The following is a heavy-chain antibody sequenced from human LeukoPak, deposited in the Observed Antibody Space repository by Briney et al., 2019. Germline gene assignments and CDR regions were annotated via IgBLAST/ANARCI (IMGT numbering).Heavy chain of an antibody. D-gene: IGHD6-19*01. CDR2: IKQDGSEK. CDR3: ASGSGWYFDY. V-gene: IGHV3-7*02. J-gene: IGHJ4*02. CDR1: GFTFSGYW. Sequence: PGGSLRLSCAASGFTFSGYWMSWVRQAPGKGLEWVANIKQDGSEKHYVDSVKGRFTISRDNAKNSLYLQMNSLRAEDTAVYYCASGSGWYFDYWGQGTLVTISS.